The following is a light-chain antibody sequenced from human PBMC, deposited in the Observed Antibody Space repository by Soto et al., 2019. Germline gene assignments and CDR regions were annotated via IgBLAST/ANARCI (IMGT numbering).Light chain of an antibody. CDR2: GAS. V-gene: IGKV3-20*01. Sequence: IVLTQAPGILSSSPGERATLSCRASQSVSNNYLAWYQQKPGQAPRLLIYGASNRATGIPDRFSGSGSGTDFTLTISRLEPEDFAVYYCQQYGSSGTFGQGTKVDIK. J-gene: IGKJ1*01. CDR1: QSVSNNY. CDR3: QQYGSSGT.